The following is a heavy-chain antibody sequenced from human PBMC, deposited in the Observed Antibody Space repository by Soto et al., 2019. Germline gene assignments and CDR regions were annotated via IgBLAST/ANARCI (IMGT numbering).Heavy chain of an antibody. CDR2: ISSSSSYI. CDR1: GFTFSSYS. Sequence: GGSLRLSCAASGFTFSSYSMNWVRQATGKGLEWVSSISSSSSYIYYADSVKGRFTISRDNAKNSLYLQMNSLRAEDTAVYYCARDFDPRGYYDSSGYDALDICGQGTMVTVSS. V-gene: IGHV3-21*01. J-gene: IGHJ3*02. CDR3: ARDFDPRGYYDSSGYDALDI. D-gene: IGHD3-22*01.